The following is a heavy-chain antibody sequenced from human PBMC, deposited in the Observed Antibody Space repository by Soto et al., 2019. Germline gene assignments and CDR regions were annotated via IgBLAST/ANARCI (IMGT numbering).Heavy chain of an antibody. D-gene: IGHD4-17*01. Sequence: EMQLVESGGGLVQPGGSLRLSCAASGFPFTAYWMSWVRQAPGKGLEWVADIKQGGSETTTYYVDSVKGRFTISRDNAANTVYLQMNTLSVEDTAIYYCARVSQDYGDYGWYFDVWGRGTLVTVSS. J-gene: IGHJ2*01. CDR2: IKQGGSETTT. V-gene: IGHV3-7*01. CDR3: ARVSQDYGDYGWYFDV. CDR1: GFPFTAYW.